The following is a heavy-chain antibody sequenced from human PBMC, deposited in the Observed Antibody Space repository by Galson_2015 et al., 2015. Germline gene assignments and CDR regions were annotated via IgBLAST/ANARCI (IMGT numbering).Heavy chain of an antibody. CDR3: ATAIEVGAARSFNY. V-gene: IGHV3-74*01. Sequence: SLRLSCAASGFTFSSYWMHRVRHTPEKGLVWVSRINSDGSTTNYADSVKGRITISRDNAKNTLYLQMNSLRAEDTAVYYCATAIEVGAARSFNYWGQGTLVTVSS. CDR2: INSDGSTT. J-gene: IGHJ4*02. CDR1: GFTFSSYW. D-gene: IGHD1-26*01.